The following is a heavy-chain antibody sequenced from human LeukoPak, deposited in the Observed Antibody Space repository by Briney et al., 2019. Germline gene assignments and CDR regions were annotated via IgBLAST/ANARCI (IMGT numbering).Heavy chain of an antibody. D-gene: IGHD3-22*01. CDR1: GYSISSGYY. V-gene: IGHV4-38-2*02. J-gene: IGHJ2*01. Sequence: NSSETLSLTCTVSGYSISSGYYWGWIRQPPGKGLEWIGSIYYSGSTYYNPSLKSRVTISVDTSKNQFSLKLSSVTAADTAVYYCARHLHYYDSSLGWYFDLWGRGTLVTVS. CDR3: ARHLHYYDSSLGWYFDL. CDR2: IYYSGST.